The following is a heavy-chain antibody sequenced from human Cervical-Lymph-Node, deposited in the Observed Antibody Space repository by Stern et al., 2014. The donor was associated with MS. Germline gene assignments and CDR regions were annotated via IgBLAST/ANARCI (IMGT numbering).Heavy chain of an antibody. Sequence: QLVPSGAEVKKPGASVKASCKASGYTFTSYYMHWVRQAPGQGLEWMGIINPSGGSTRYAHKFQGRVTMTRDTSTSTVYMELSSLRSEDTAVYYCARVGRVTKDAFDIWGQGTMVTVSS. J-gene: IGHJ3*02. CDR2: INPSGGST. CDR1: GYTFTSYY. CDR3: ARVGRVTKDAFDI. V-gene: IGHV1-46*01. D-gene: IGHD3-16*01.